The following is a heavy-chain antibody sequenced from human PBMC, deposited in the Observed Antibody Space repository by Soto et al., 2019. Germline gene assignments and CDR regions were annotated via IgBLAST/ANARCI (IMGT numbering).Heavy chain of an antibody. D-gene: IGHD6-13*01. CDR1: GFSFSVSS. V-gene: IGHV3-73*01. CDR3: AIEAAGFGH. CDR2: IRSKASNYAT. J-gene: IGHJ4*02. Sequence: EVQLVESGGGLVQPGGSMRLSCAASGFSFSVSSMHWVRQSSGKGLEWLGRIRSKASNYATTYSESVRGRFIISRYDSQATMFLQMNSLRTEDTAIYYCAIEAAGFGHWGQGTLVTVSS.